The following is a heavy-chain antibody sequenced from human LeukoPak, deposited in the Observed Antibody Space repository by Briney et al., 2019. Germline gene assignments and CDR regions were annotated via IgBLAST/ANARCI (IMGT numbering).Heavy chain of an antibody. V-gene: IGHV3-23*01. CDR2: VIASGGAT. Sequence: GGSLRLSCVASGFSFSSHAMTWVRPAPGKGLEWVSTVIASGGATIDADSVKGRFIISRDNSKNTLYLQLNSLRVEDTAVYFCAKDGHNQNYYYYMDVWGKGTTVTVSS. CDR3: AKDGHNQNYYYYMDV. CDR1: GFSFSSHA. J-gene: IGHJ6*03.